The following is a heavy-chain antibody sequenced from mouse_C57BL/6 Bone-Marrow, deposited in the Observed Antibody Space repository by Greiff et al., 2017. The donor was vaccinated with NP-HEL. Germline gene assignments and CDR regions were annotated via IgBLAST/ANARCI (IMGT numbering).Heavy chain of an antibody. J-gene: IGHJ2*01. CDR2: IYPGSGST. D-gene: IGHD1-1*01. V-gene: IGHV1-55*01. CDR3: ASLLLRYYFDY. CDR1: GYTFTTYW. Sequence: QVQLQQSGAELVQPGASVKMSCKASGYTFTTYWITWVKQRPGQGLEWIGDIYPGSGSTNYNDKFKGKATLTIDTSSSPAYMQLSSLTSNDSAASYWASLLLRYYFDYWGQGTTLTVSS.